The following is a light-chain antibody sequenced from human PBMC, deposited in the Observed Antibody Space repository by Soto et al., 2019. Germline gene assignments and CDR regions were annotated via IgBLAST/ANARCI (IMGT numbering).Light chain of an antibody. CDR2: LNSDGSH. V-gene: IGLV4-69*01. CDR3: QTWGTGIVV. CDR1: SGHSSYA. Sequence: QLVLTQSPSASASLGASVKLTCTLSSGHSSYAIAWHQQQPAKGPRYLMKLNSDGSHSKGDGIPDRFSGSSSGAERYLTSSSLQSEDEAYYYCQTWGTGIVVFGGGTKLTVL. J-gene: IGLJ2*01.